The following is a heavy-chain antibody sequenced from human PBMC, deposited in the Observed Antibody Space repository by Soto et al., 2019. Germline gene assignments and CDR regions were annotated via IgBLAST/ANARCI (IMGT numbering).Heavy chain of an antibody. CDR2: IIPILGIA. D-gene: IGHD2-15*01. J-gene: IGHJ3*02. V-gene: IGHV1-69*02. CDR3: ARGNSESLVNHAFDI. CDR1: GGTFSSYT. Sequence: GASVKVSCKASGGTFSSYTISWVRQAPGQGLEWMGRIIPILGIANYAQKFQGRVTITADKSTSTAYMELSSLRSEDTAVYYCARGNSESLVNHAFDIWGQGTMVTVSS.